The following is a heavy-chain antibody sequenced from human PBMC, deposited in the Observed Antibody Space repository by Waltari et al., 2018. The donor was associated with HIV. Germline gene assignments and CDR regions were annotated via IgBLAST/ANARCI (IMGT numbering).Heavy chain of an antibody. J-gene: IGHJ5*02. CDR2: IYYSGST. CDR3: ARTLNILTGLNWFDP. Sequence: QLQLQESGPGLVKPSETLSLTCTVSGVSISSSSYSWGWIRQPPGKGLEWIGTIYYSGSTYYNPSLKSRVTISVDTSKNQFSLKLSSVTAADTAVFYCARTLNILTGLNWFDPWGQGTLVTVSS. CDR1: GVSISSSSYS. D-gene: IGHD3-9*01. V-gene: IGHV4-39*01.